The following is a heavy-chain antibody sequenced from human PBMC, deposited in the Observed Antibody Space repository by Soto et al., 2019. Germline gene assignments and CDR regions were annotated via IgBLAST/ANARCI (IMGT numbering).Heavy chain of an antibody. CDR3: AHSRCGGDCLQSYSSHYYYGMDV. Sequence: SGPTLVNPTQTLTLTCTFSGFSLSTSGVGVGWIRQPPGKALEWLALIYWDDDKRYSPSLTSRLTITKDTSKNQVVLTMTNMDPVDTATYYCAHSRCGGDCLQSYSSHYYYGMDVWGQGTTVTVSS. D-gene: IGHD2-21*02. J-gene: IGHJ6*02. V-gene: IGHV2-5*02. CDR1: GFSLSTSGVG. CDR2: IYWDDDK.